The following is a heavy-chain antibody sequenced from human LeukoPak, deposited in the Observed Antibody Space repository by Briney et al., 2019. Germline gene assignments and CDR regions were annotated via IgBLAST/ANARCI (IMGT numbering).Heavy chain of an antibody. J-gene: IGHJ6*02. CDR2: ISSSSSYI. Sequence: GALRLSCAASGFTFSSYSMNWVRQAPGNGLEWVSSISSSSSYIYYADSVKGRFTISRDNAKNSLYLQMNSLRAEDTAVYYCARDQLDILTGSPRYGMDVWGQGTTVTVSS. V-gene: IGHV3-21*01. CDR1: GFTFSSYS. D-gene: IGHD3-9*01. CDR3: ARDQLDILTGSPRYGMDV.